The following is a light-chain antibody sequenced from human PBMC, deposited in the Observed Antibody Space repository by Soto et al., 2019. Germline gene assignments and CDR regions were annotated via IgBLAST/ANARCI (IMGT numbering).Light chain of an antibody. V-gene: IGKV1-12*01. CDR1: QNINRW. Sequence: DIQMTQSPSSVSASVGDRVIITCRASQNINRWLAWYQQKPGKAPQLLIYATSTLHSGVPSRFSGSGSRTDFTLTVSSLQPEDFATYYYQQDNSFPHTLGGGTRVEIK. CDR2: ATS. CDR3: QQDNSFPHT. J-gene: IGKJ4*01.